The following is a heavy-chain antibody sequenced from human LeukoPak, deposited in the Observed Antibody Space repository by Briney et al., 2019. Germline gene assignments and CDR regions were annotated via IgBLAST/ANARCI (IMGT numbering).Heavy chain of an antibody. Sequence: SVKVSCKASGFTFTSSAVQWVRQARGQRLEWIGWIVVGSGNTNYAQKFQERVTITRDMSTSTAYMELSSLRSEDTAVYYCAAYIAGSIAAPRAYFQHWGQGTLVTVSS. V-gene: IGHV1-58*01. CDR1: GFTFTSSA. CDR2: IVVGSGNT. J-gene: IGHJ1*01. D-gene: IGHD6-6*01. CDR3: AAYIAGSIAAPRAYFQH.